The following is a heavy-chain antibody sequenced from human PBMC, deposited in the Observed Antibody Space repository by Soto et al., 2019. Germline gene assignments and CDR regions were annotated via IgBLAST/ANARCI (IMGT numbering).Heavy chain of an antibody. CDR1: GYTFTSYA. CDR2: INAGNGNT. Sequence: VSCKASGYTFTSYAMHWVRQAPGQRLEWMGWINAGNGNTKYSQKFQGRVTMTRNTSISTAYMELSSLRSEDTAVYYCARGGVFFFAAPTNPFDYWGQGTLVTVSS. V-gene: IGHV1-3*01. CDR3: ARGGVFFFAAPTNPFDY. D-gene: IGHD3-10*01. J-gene: IGHJ4*02.